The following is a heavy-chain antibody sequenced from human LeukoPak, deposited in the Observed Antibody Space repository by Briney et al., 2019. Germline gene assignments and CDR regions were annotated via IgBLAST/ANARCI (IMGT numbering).Heavy chain of an antibody. Sequence: PGGSLRLSCAASGFTFSSYAMSWVRQAPGKGLEWVSAISGSGGSTYYADSVKGRFTISRDNSKNTLYLQMNSLRAEDTAVYYCAKVVGLIVDTAMDLQEDDYWGQGTLVTVSS. D-gene: IGHD5-18*01. V-gene: IGHV3-23*01. CDR1: GFTFSSYA. CDR3: AKVVGLIVDTAMDLQEDDY. J-gene: IGHJ4*02. CDR2: ISGSGGST.